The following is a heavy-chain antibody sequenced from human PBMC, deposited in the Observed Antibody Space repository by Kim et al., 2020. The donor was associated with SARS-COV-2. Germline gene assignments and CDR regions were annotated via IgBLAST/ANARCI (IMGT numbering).Heavy chain of an antibody. D-gene: IGHD1-26*01. Sequence: TTALKRQVGISVDNSKNQFSLKLSSVTAADTAVYYCARLRTDTGSYFRFDNWGQGTLVTVSA. J-gene: IGHJ4*02. CDR3: ARLRTDTGSYFRFDN. V-gene: IGHV4-4*02.